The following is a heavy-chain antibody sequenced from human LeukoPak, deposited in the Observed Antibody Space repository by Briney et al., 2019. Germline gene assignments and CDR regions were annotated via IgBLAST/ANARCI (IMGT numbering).Heavy chain of an antibody. CDR1: GFTFDDYA. Sequence: GGSLRLSCAASGFTFDDYAMHWVRQAPGKGLEWVSLINWAGATTYSADSVKGRFTISRDNSKNSLYLQMNSLRTEDTALYYCAKDMGMTTITGGFDFWGQGTLVTVSS. D-gene: IGHD4-11*01. J-gene: IGHJ4*01. CDR3: AKDMGMTTITGGFDF. V-gene: IGHV3-43*01. CDR2: INWAGATT.